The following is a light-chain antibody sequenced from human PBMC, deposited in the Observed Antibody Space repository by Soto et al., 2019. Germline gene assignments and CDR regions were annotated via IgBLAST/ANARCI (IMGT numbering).Light chain of an antibody. J-gene: IGKJ2*01. Sequence: EIVMTQSPATLSVSPGERATLPCRASQIIANRLAWYQQKPGQAPRLLVYGAFNRATGIPTRFSGSGSATDFTLTITSLQSEDSAIYYCQQYFNWPPQYTFGQGTKLDIK. V-gene: IGKV3-15*01. CDR2: GAF. CDR1: QIIANR. CDR3: QQYFNWPPQYT.